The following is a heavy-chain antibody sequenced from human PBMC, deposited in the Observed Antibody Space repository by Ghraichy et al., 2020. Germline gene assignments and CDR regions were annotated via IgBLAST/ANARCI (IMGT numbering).Heavy chain of an antibody. CDR3: MRDNDPRRWFV. CDR1: GGSFSGFY. J-gene: IGHJ4*02. D-gene: IGHD3-10*01. Sequence: SETLSLTCSVSGGSFSGFYWSWIRQAPGKGLEWIGYIHASGKTNYNPSLKSRVTISLDTPKNQFSLKLYSVTTADTAVYYCMRDNDPRRWFVWGQGTLVTVS. V-gene: IGHV4-59*01. CDR2: IHASGKT.